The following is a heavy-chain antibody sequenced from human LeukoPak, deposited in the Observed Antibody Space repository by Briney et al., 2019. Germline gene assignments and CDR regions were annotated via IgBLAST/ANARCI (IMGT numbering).Heavy chain of an antibody. V-gene: IGHV5-51*01. CDR3: ARGQGGYSFTYQLDF. CDR2: IYVGDSDT. CDR1: GYSFNNYW. D-gene: IGHD5-18*01. Sequence: GGSLKISCMGSGYSFNNYWIAWVRQMPGKGLEWMGIIYVGDSDTRYSPSFQGQVTISADKSISTAYLQWSSLKSSDSAMYYCARGQGGYSFTYQLDFWGQGTLVTVSS. J-gene: IGHJ4*02.